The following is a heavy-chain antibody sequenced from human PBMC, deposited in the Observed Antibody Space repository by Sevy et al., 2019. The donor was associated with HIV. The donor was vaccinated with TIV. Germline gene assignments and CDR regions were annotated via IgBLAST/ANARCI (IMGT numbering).Heavy chain of an antibody. V-gene: IGHV3-23*01. D-gene: IGHD3-22*01. CDR3: AGGRYDSSGSFDAFDI. J-gene: IGHJ3*02. CDR1: GFTFRSYA. CDR2: IYGSGGTT. Sequence: GGSLRLSCAASGFTFRSYAMNWVRQAPGKGLEWVSTIYGSGGTTYYANSVKGRFTISRDNSENTLYLQMNSLRAEDTAVYCCAGGRYDSSGSFDAFDIWGQGTMVTVSS.